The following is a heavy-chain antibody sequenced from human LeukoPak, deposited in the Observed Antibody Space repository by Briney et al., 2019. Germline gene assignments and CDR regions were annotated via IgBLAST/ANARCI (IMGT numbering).Heavy chain of an antibody. D-gene: IGHD2-2*01. J-gene: IGHJ6*02. Sequence: SVKVSCKASGGTFSSYAISWVRQAPGQGLEWMGRIIPILGIANYAQKFQGRVTITADKSTSTAYMELSSLRSEDTAVYYCASAGDIVVVPADIYYYYYGMDVWGQGTTVTVSS. CDR3: ASAGDIVVVPADIYYYYYGMDV. CDR2: IIPILGIA. CDR1: GGTFSSYA. V-gene: IGHV1-69*04.